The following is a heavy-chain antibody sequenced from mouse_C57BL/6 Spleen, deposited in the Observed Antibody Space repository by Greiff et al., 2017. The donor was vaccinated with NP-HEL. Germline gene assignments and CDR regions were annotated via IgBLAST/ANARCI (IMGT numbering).Heavy chain of an antibody. CDR2: ISSGGSYT. V-gene: IGHV5-6*01. J-gene: IGHJ2*01. CDR3: AREGTTVVAYFDY. Sequence: EVKLVESGGDLVKPGGSLKLSCAASGFTFSSYGMSWVRQTPDKRLAWVATISSGGSYTYYPDSVKGRFTISRDNAKNTLYLQMSSLKSEDTAMYYCAREGTTVVAYFDYWGQGTTLTVSS. CDR1: GFTFSSYG. D-gene: IGHD1-1*01.